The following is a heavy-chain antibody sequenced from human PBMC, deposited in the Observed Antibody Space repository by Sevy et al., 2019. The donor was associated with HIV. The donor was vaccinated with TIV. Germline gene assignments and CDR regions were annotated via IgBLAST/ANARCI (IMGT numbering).Heavy chain of an antibody. D-gene: IGHD1-26*01. CDR3: ARDDVGATVGAFDI. V-gene: IGHV3-21*01. CDR1: RFTFSSYS. CDR2: ISSSSSYI. Sequence: GGSLRLSCAASRFTFSSYSMNWVRQAPGKGLEWVSSISSSSSYIYYADSVKGRFTISRDNAKNSLYLQMNSLRAEDTAVYYCARDDVGATVGAFDIWGHGTMVTVSS. J-gene: IGHJ3*02.